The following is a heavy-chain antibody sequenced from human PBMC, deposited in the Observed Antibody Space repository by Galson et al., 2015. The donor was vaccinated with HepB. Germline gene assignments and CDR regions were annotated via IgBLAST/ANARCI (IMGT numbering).Heavy chain of an antibody. CDR1: AVSIGSRIYY. CDR3: ARGNYNVLAGYQQPPDY. CDR2: IFYSGNI. D-gene: IGHD3-9*01. Sequence: SETLSLTCSVSAVSIGSRIYYWGWIRQPPGKGLEWIGMIFYSGNIYYNPSLKSRLAISVDTSQNRFSLKLNSVTAADTAMYYCARGNYNVLAGYQQPPDYWGQGTRVTVSS. V-gene: IGHV4-39*01. J-gene: IGHJ4*02.